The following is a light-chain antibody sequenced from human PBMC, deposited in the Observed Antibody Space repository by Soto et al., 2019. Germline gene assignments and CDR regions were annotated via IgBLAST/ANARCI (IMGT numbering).Light chain of an antibody. Sequence: QSVLTQPPSASGSLGQSVTISCTGTSSDIGGYNYVSWYQQHPGKAPKLIIYAVSNRSSEVPGRFSGSKAGNTASLTVSGLLAEDEADYFWSSYAANTNLVFGTGTKLTVL. CDR2: AVS. CDR1: SSDIGGYNY. J-gene: IGLJ1*01. V-gene: IGLV2-8*01. CDR3: SSYAANTNLV.